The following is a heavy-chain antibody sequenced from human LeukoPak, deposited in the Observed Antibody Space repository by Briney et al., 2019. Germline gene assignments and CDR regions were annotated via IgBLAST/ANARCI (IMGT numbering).Heavy chain of an antibody. Sequence: ASVKVSCKASGYTFPSYFMHWVRQAPGQGLEWMGIINPSGGSTSYAQKFQGRVTMTRDTSTSTVYMELSSLRSEDTAVYYCARVDTAMVTRWDYWGQGTLVTVSS. J-gene: IGHJ4*02. CDR2: INPSGGST. D-gene: IGHD5-18*01. CDR1: GYTFPSYF. CDR3: ARVDTAMVTRWDY. V-gene: IGHV1-46*01.